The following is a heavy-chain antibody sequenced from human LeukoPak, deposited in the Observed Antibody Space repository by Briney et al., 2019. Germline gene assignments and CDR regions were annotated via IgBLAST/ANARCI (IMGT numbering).Heavy chain of an antibody. CDR1: GFTFGDYY. J-gene: IGHJ6*03. V-gene: IGHV3-11*04. CDR3: ARCEWHYYHYYMDV. D-gene: IGHD3-3*01. CDR2: ISSSDSPI. Sequence: GGSLRLSCAASGFTFGDYYMSWIRQAPGRGLEWVSYISSSDSPIYYADSVKGRFTISRDNAKNSLFLQMNSLGAEDTAVYYCARCEWHYYHYYMDVWGKGTTVTVSS.